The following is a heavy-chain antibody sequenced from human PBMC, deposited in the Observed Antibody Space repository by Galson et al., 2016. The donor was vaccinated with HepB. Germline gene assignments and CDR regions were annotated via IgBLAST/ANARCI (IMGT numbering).Heavy chain of an antibody. Sequence: SLRLSCAVSGFTFRGYGMHWVRQVPAKGLEWVAVIWCDGSNNYYADSVKGRFNISRDNSKDTLSLELNNLRVDDTAVYYCVTRLAIGWLDSWGQGSHVLVSS. CDR3: VTRLAIGWLDS. CDR1: GFTFRGYG. D-gene: IGHD1-1*01. CDR2: IWCDGSNN. J-gene: IGHJ5*01. V-gene: IGHV3-33*03.